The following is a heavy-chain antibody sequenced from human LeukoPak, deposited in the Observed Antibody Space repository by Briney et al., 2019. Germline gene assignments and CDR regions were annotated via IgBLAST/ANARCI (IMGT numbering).Heavy chain of an antibody. D-gene: IGHD1-26*01. CDR3: AKDRSIGTYYTFDH. CDR1: GFTFSSYA. V-gene: IGHV3-23*01. CDR2: ISGSGVMT. Sequence: GGSLRLSCAASGFTFSSYAMSWVRQAPGKGLEWVATISGSGVMTYYADSVKGRFTVSGDNSKNTLYLQMSSLTAADTAVYYCAKDRSIGTYYTFDHWGQGTLVTVSS. J-gene: IGHJ4*02.